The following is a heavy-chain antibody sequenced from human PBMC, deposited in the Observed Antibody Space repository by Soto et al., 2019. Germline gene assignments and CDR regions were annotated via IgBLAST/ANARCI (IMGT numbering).Heavy chain of an antibody. V-gene: IGHV3-9*01. Sequence: GGSLRLSCAASGFTFDDYARHWVRQAPGKGLECVSGISWNSGSIGYADSVKGRFTISRDNAKNSLYLQMNSLRAEDTALYYCAKAYWGSSPDYWGQGTLVTVSS. CDR1: GFTFDDYA. J-gene: IGHJ4*02. CDR3: AKAYWGSSPDY. D-gene: IGHD6-13*01. CDR2: ISWNSGSI.